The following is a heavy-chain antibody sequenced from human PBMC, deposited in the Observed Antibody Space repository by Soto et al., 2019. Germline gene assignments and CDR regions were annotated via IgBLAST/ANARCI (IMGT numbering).Heavy chain of an antibody. Sequence: SHTLSLPCAISGNSVSSNSASWNLGTQSRSSGAGCLARTYYGSKWYNDYAVSVKSRITTNPDTSKNQFSLTLTSVTPADTAVYYFARDLFVVVPAAPMDLWGQATTVTVSS. J-gene: IGHJ6*02. D-gene: IGHD2-2*01. V-gene: IGHV6-1*01. CDR2: TYYGSKWYN. CDR1: GNSVSSNSAS. CDR3: ARDLFVVVPAAPMDL.